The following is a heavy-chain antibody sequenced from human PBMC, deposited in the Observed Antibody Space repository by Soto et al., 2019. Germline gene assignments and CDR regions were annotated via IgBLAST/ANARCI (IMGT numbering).Heavy chain of an antibody. D-gene: IGHD3-22*01. CDR2: VYWDDDK. CDR1: GFSLRTSGVG. J-gene: IGHJ4*01. Sequence: QITLKESGPTLVKPTQTLTLTCTFSGFSLRTSGVGVGWIRQPPGKALEWLAIVYWDDDKRYSPSLKSRLALTKDPSKTQLVLTMPSMDPVDTATYYCARRGVVVVTAAFDYWGHGTLVTVSS. V-gene: IGHV2-5*02. CDR3: ARRGVVVVTAAFDY.